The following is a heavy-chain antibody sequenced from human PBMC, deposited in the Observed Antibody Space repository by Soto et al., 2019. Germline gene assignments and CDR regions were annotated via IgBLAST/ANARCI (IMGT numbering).Heavy chain of an antibody. CDR3: ARVCYTGNDFYFYYMDV. D-gene: IGHD1-1*01. CDR2: IKEDGSEK. CDR1: GFTFSSYW. Sequence: GGSLRLSCAASGFTFSSYWMCWVRQAAGEGLEWLANIKEDGSEKYYVDSVKGRLTISRDNAKNSLYLQMNSLRDEDTAVYYWARVCYTGNDFYFYYMDVWEKGTTVTVS. V-gene: IGHV3-7*01. J-gene: IGHJ6*03.